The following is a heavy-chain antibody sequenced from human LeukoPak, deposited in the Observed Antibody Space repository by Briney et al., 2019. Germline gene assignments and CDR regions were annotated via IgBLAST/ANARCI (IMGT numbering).Heavy chain of an antibody. Sequence: SETLSLTCTVSGGSISSYYWSWIRQPPGKGLEWIGYIYYSGSTNYNPSLKSRVTISVDTSKNQFSLKLSSVTAADTAVYYCARECCLAATPSWFDPWGQGTLVTVSS. CDR2: IYYSGST. CDR1: GGSISSYY. V-gene: IGHV4-59*01. J-gene: IGHJ5*02. CDR3: ARECCLAATPSWFDP. D-gene: IGHD2-15*01.